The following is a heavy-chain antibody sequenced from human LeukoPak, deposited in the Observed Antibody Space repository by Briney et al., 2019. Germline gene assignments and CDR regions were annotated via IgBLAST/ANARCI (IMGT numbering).Heavy chain of an antibody. Sequence: ASVKVSCKASGYTFTGYYMHWVRQAPGQGLEWMGRINPNSGGTNYAQKFQGRVTMTRDTSISTAYMELSRRRSDDTAVYYCARVPRYYDSSGYYPIEYWGQGTLVTVSS. D-gene: IGHD3-22*01. V-gene: IGHV1-2*06. CDR2: INPNSGGT. CDR3: ARVPRYYDSSGYYPIEY. J-gene: IGHJ4*02. CDR1: GYTFTGYY.